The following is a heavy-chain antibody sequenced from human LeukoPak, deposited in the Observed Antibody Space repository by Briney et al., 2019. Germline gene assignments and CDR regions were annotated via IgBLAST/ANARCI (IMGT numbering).Heavy chain of an antibody. V-gene: IGHV1-18*01. CDR1: GYTFTSYG. CDR3: ARDLTGTTWVY. D-gene: IGHD1-20*01. CDR2: ISAYNGNT. Sequence: ASVKVSFKASGYTFTSYGISWVRQAPGQGLEWMGWISAYNGNTNYAQKLQGRVTMTTDRSTSTAYMELRSLRSDDTAVYYCARDLTGTTWVYWGQGTLVTVSS. J-gene: IGHJ4*02.